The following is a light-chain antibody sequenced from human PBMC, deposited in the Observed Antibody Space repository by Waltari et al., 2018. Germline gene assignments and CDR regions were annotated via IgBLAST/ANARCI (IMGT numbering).Light chain of an antibody. J-gene: IGKJ3*01. Sequence: EIVLTQSPATLFLSPGERATLSCKASQSISHYLAWYQQKPGHTPRLLIFDASNRATGIPARFSGRGSGTDFTLTISSLEPEDFAVYYCQQRANSPITFGPGTTVDIK. V-gene: IGKV3-11*01. CDR1: QSISHY. CDR3: QQRANSPIT. CDR2: DAS.